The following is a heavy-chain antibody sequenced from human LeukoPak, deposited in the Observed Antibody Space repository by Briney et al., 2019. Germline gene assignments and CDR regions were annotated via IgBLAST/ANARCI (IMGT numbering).Heavy chain of an antibody. CDR2: IKQDGSEK. CDR3: ARDLGAGEPWAYFDY. D-gene: IGHD7-27*01. V-gene: IGHV3-7*01. Sequence: GGSLRLSCAASGFTFSSYWMSWVRQAPGKGLEWVANIKQDGSEKYYVDSVKGRFTISRDNAKNSLYLQMNSLRAEDTAVYYCARDLGAGEPWAYFDYWGQGTLVTVSS. J-gene: IGHJ4*02. CDR1: GFTFSSYW.